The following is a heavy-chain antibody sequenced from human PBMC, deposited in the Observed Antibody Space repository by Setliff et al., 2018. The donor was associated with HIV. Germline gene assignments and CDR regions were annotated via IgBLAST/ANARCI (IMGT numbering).Heavy chain of an antibody. CDR3: VRDITTCWDV. CDR1: GFRINNYD. CDR2: IDGDGSGT. D-gene: IGHD4-4*01. V-gene: IGHV3-74*01. Sequence: GGSLRLSCAASGFRINNYDMSWVRQAPGKGLVWVSRIDGDGSGTSYADSVQGRFTISRDNAKNTLYLQMNSLRAEDTAVYYCVRDITTCWDVWGQGTTVTVSS. J-gene: IGHJ6*02.